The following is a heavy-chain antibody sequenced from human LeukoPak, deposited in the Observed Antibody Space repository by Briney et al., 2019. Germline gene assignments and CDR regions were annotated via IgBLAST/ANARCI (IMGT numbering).Heavy chain of an antibody. CDR1: GFTFNSYS. Sequence: PGGSLRLSCGGSGFTFNSYSMNWVRQAPGKGLEWVASIIGSGSEMFYADSLKGRFTISRDNSKNSLYLQMNSLRVEDTAVYYCAKVQSDIVGAMFFSFDVWGLGTMVSVSS. CDR2: IIGSGSEM. D-gene: IGHD1-26*01. V-gene: IGHV3-21*06. J-gene: IGHJ3*01. CDR3: AKVQSDIVGAMFFSFDV.